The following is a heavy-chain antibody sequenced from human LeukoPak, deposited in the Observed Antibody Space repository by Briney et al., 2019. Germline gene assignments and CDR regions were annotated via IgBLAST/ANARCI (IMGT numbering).Heavy chain of an antibody. CDR2: ITPSGGST. Sequence: ASVKISCKASGYTFTNYYMHWVRQAPGQGLEWLGLITPSGGSTWYAQKFQGRVTTTKDMSTSTDYMELSSLRSEDTAVYYCARDNSVGDYAWWFDPWGQGNLVTVSS. J-gene: IGHJ5*02. D-gene: IGHD1-26*01. CDR1: GYTFTNYY. V-gene: IGHV1-46*01. CDR3: ARDNSVGDYAWWFDP.